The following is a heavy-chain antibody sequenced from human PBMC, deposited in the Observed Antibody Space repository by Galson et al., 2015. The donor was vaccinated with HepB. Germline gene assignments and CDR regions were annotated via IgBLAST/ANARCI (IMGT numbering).Heavy chain of an antibody. V-gene: IGHV1-8*01. CDR3: ARVSKGDSSSWYGLYYYYGMDV. J-gene: IGHJ6*02. D-gene: IGHD6-13*01. Sequence: SVKVSCKASGYTFTSYDINWVRQAPGQGLEWMGWMNPNSGNTGYAQKFQGRVTMTRNTSISTAYMELSSLRSEDTAVYYCARVSKGDSSSWYGLYYYYGMDVWGQGTTVTVSS. CDR1: GYTFTSYD. CDR2: MNPNSGNT.